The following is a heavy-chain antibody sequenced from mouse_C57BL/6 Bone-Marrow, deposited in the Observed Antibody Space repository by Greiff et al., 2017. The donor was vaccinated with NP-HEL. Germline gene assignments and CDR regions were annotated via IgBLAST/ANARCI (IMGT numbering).Heavy chain of an antibody. D-gene: IGHD1-1*01. J-gene: IGHJ1*03. CDR2: INPHNGGT. V-gene: IGHV1-26*01. Sequence: EVQLQQSGPELVKPGASVKISCKASGYTFTDYYMNWVKQSHGKSLEWIGDINPHNGGTSYNQKFKGKATLTVDKSSSTAYMELRSLTSEYSAVYYCARLGGSSPYWYFDVWGTGTTVTVSS. CDR3: ARLGGSSPYWYFDV. CDR1: GYTFTDYY.